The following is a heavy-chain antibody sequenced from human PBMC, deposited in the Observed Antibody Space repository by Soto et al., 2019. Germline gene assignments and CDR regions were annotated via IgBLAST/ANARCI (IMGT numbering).Heavy chain of an antibody. V-gene: IGHV3-23*01. CDR1: GFTFDSCV. Sequence: GGSLRLSCAASGFTFDSCVMSWVRQAPGKGLEWLSLISGSGRYTDYADSVKGRFTISRDNSKNTLYLQMNSLRVEDTAVYYCAKYPRSERMQGDYGMDVWGQGTTVTVYS. J-gene: IGHJ6*02. CDR2: ISGSGRYT. CDR3: AKYPRSERMQGDYGMDV.